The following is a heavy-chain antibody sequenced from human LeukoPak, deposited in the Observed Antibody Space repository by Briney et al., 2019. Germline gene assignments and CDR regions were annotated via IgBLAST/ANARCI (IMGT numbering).Heavy chain of an antibody. CDR2: VYSSGTT. D-gene: IGHD1-1*01. V-gene: IGHV4-4*07. Sequence: SETLSLSCTVSADSINNFYWSWIRQPAGKGLEWIGRVYSSGTTDYNPSLKSRVSMSVDTSSNQFSLRLSSMTAADTALYYCARDRGTWNDDGFDYWGQGTLVTVSS. CDR1: ADSINNFY. CDR3: ARDRGTWNDDGFDY. J-gene: IGHJ4*02.